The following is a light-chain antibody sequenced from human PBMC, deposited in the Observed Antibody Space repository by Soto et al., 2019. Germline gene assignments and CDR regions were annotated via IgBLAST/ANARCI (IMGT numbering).Light chain of an antibody. CDR1: QSIRTN. Sequence: DIQMTQSPSSLSASVGDRVTITCRASQSIRTNLNWYQHKPGKAPKLLIYDASNLEAGVPSRFRGSGSGTDFTFTISRLQPEDIATYYCRQYENLPTFGQGTRLEIK. V-gene: IGKV1-33*01. J-gene: IGKJ5*01. CDR2: DAS. CDR3: RQYENLPT.